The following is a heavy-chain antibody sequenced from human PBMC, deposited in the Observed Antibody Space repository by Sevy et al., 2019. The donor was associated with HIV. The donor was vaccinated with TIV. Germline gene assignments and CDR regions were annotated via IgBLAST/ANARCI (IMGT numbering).Heavy chain of an antibody. CDR1: GGSISSSSYY. Sequence: SETLSLTCTVSGGSISSSSYYWGWIRQPPGKGLEWIGSIYYSGSTYYNPSLKSRVTISVDTSKNQFSLKLSSVTAADTAVYYCASTYDGDYGINWFDPWGQGTLVTVSS. D-gene: IGHD4-17*01. J-gene: IGHJ5*02. CDR2: IYYSGST. V-gene: IGHV4-39*01. CDR3: ASTYDGDYGINWFDP.